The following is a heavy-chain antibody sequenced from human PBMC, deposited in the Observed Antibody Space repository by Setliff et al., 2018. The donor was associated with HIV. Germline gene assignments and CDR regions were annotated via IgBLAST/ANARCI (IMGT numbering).Heavy chain of an antibody. Sequence: PSETLSLTCTVSGYSISSGYYWGWIRQPPGKGLEWIGSIYHSGSTYYNPSLKSRVTISVDTSKNQFSLKLSSVTAADTAVYYCARYVSDWFYIDSWGQGTLVTVSS. J-gene: IGHJ4*02. CDR3: ARYVSDWFYIDS. CDR2: IYHSGST. D-gene: IGHD3-9*01. V-gene: IGHV4-38-2*02. CDR1: GYSISSGYY.